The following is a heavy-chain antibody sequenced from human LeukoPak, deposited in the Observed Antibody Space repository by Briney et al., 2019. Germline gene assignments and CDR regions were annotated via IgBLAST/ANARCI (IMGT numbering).Heavy chain of an antibody. D-gene: IGHD5-18*01. CDR2: IYYSGST. CDR3: ARAGTAMDVDAFDI. Sequence: SETLSLTCTVSGGSVSSGSYYWSWIRQPPGKGLEWIGYIYYSGSTNYNPSLKSRVTTSVDTSKNQFSLKLSSVTAADTAVYYCARAGTAMDVDAFDIWGQGTMVTVSS. V-gene: IGHV4-61*01. J-gene: IGHJ3*02. CDR1: GGSVSSGSYY.